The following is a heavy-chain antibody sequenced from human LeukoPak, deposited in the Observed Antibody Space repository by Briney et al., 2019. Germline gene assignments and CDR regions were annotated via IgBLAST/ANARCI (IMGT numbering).Heavy chain of an antibody. V-gene: IGHV3-48*01. CDR3: ARGTYCSSTSCLDY. J-gene: IGHJ4*02. D-gene: IGHD2-2*01. CDR1: GFTFSSYS. CDR2: ISSSSSTI. Sequence: GGSLRLSCAASGFTFSSYSMNWVRQAPGKGLEWISYISSSSSTIYYADSVKGRFTISSDNAKNSLYLHMSSLRAEDTAVYYGARGTYCSSTSCLDYWGQGTLVTVSS.